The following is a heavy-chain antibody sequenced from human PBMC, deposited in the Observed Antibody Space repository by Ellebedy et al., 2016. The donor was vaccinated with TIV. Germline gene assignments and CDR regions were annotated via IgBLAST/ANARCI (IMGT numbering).Heavy chain of an antibody. J-gene: IGHJ4*02. V-gene: IGHV3-30*02. CDR3: AKEREPAVAADY. Sequence: GESLNISCAASGFTFSRYGMHWVRQAPGKGLEWVAFIRYDGSNKYYAHSVKGQFTISRDNSKKTLYLQMNSLRAEDTAVYYCAKEREPAVAADYWGQGTLVTVSS. CDR1: GFTFSRYG. CDR2: IRYDGSNK. D-gene: IGHD6-19*01.